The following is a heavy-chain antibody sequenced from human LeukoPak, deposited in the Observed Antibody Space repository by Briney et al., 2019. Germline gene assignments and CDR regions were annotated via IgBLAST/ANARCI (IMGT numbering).Heavy chain of an antibody. V-gene: IGHV4-4*07. D-gene: IGHD3-16*01. CDR3: ARETSQKGAHYMDV. CDR1: GGSISSYY. J-gene: IGHJ6*03. CDR2: IYTSGST. Sequence: SETLSLTCTVSGGSISSYYWSWIRQPAGKGLEWIGRIYTSGSTNYNPSLKSRVTMSVDTSRNQFSLKLSSVTAADTAVYYCARETSQKGAHYMDVWGRGTTVTISS.